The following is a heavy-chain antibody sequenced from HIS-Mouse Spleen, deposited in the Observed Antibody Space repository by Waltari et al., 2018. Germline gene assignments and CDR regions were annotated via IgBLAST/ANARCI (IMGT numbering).Heavy chain of an antibody. CDR3: ARIAEGYSSGWYAFDY. D-gene: IGHD6-19*01. J-gene: IGHJ4*02. CDR2: IDWDDDK. V-gene: IGHV2-70*15. Sequence: QVTLRESGPALVKPTQTLTLTYTFSGFSLSTSGMCVSWIRQPPGKALEWLARIDWDDDKYYRTSLKTRLTSSKDTSKNQVVLTMTNMDPVDTATYYCARIAEGYSSGWYAFDYWGQGTLVTVSS. CDR1: GFSLSTSGMC.